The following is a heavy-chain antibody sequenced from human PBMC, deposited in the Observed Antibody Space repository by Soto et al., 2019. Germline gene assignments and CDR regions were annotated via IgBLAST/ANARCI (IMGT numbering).Heavy chain of an antibody. CDR2: IIPIFGTA. V-gene: IGHV1-69*06. D-gene: IGHD3-16*01. J-gene: IGHJ4*02. Sequence: ASVKVSCKASGGTFSSYAISWVRQAPGQGLEWMGGIIPIFGTANYAQKFQGRVTMTEDTSTDTAYMELSSLRSEDTAVYYCATVLRSGPPTFDYWGQGTLVTVSS. CDR3: ATVLRSGPPTFDY. CDR1: GGTFSSYA.